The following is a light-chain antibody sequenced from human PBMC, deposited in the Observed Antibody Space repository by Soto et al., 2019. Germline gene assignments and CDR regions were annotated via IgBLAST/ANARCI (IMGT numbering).Light chain of an antibody. CDR1: TSNIGTYS. V-gene: IGLV1-51*01. Sequence: QAVVTQPPSVSAAPGQKVTISCSGSTSNIGTYSVSWYQQLPGTAPKLLIYDNSQRSSGIPDRFSGSKSGTSATLAITGLQTGDEADYYCGTWDSSLNGGVFGGGTKVTVL. CDR3: GTWDSSLNGGV. J-gene: IGLJ3*02. CDR2: DNS.